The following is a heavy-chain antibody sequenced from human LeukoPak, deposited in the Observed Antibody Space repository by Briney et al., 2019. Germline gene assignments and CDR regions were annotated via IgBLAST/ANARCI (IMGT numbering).Heavy chain of an antibody. CDR3: ARVSGSYYIDY. V-gene: IGHV3-64*01. D-gene: IGHD1-26*01. Sequence: GGSLRLSCAASGFTFSSYAMHWVSQAPGKGLEYVSAISSNGGSTYYANSVKGRFTISRDNSKNTLYLQMGSLRAEDMAVYYCARVSGSYYIDYWGQGTLVTVSS. CDR2: ISSNGGST. CDR1: GFTFSSYA. J-gene: IGHJ4*02.